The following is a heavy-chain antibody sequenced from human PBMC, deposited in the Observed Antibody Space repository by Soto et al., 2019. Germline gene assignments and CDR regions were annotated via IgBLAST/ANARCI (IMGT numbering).Heavy chain of an antibody. D-gene: IGHD5-18*01. CDR3: ARRYGSCFDS. Sequence: QVQLQESGPGLVKPSETLSLTCTVSGGSISSYYWSWIRQPPGKGLEWIGYIYYSGSTNYNPSLXGXVXIXXDTSKNQFSLKLSSVTAADTAVYYCARRYGSCFDSWGQGTLVTVSS. V-gene: IGHV4-59*08. CDR1: GGSISSYY. CDR2: IYYSGST. J-gene: IGHJ4*02.